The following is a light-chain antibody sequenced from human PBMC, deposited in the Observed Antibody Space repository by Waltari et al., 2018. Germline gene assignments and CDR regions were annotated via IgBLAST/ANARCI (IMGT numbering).Light chain of an antibody. CDR2: GEN. CDR1: SLTNYY. V-gene: IGLV3-19*01. Sequence: SSELTQDPVVSVALGQPVRITCQGDSLTNYYAAWYQRKPGQAPVLVIYGENNRPSGTPDRFSGSRSGNTSSLTITGAQAEDEADYYCNCRDTSDYHLWLFGGGTKLTVL. CDR3: NCRDTSDYHLWL. J-gene: IGLJ3*02.